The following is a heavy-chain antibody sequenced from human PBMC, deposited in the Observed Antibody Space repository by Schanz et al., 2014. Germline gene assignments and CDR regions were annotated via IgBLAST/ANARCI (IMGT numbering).Heavy chain of an antibody. V-gene: IGHV3-48*01. J-gene: IGHJ6*02. Sequence: EVQLVESGGGIVQPGGSLRLSCAASGFTFRTYLMNWVRQAPGKGLEWVSFISSSSSTIYYADSVKGRFTISRDNAKNSLYLQMNSLRAEDTALYYCAKDRQNRVNRVGYYYGMDVWGQGTTVTVSS. CDR1: GFTFRTYL. D-gene: IGHD3-16*01. CDR3: AKDRQNRVNRVGYYYGMDV. CDR2: ISSSSSTI.